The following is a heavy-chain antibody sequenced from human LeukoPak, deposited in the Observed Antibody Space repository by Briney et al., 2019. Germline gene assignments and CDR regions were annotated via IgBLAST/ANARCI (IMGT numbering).Heavy chain of an antibody. D-gene: IGHD3-10*01. CDR3: ARGLRGVISNWFDP. CDR2: IYYSGST. CDR1: GGSISSYY. V-gene: IGHV4-59*12. Sequence: SETLSLTCTVSGGSISSYYWSWIRQPPGKGLEWIGYIYYSGSTNYNPSLKSRVTISVDTSKNQFSLKLSSVTAADTAVYYCARGLRGVISNWFDPWGQGTLVTVSS. J-gene: IGHJ5*02.